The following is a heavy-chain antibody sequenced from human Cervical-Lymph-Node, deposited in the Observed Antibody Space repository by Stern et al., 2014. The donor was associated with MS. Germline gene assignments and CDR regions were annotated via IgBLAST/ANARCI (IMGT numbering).Heavy chain of an antibody. Sequence: DQLVESGGGVVQPGRSLRLACATSGFTFSYYGMAWVRPAPGQGLEWVALLWYEENKTYYTDSVKGRFTISRDTSKNTLYLQMDNLRAEDTAVYYCARDSRDYLNYYGLDVWGQGTTVTVS. V-gene: IGHV3-33*01. J-gene: IGHJ6*02. CDR1: GFTFSYYG. D-gene: IGHD4-17*01. CDR2: LWYEENKT. CDR3: ARDSRDYLNYYGLDV.